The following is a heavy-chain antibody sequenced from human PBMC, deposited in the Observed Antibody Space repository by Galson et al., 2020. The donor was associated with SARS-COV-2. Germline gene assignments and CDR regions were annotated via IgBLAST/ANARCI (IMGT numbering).Heavy chain of an antibody. D-gene: IGHD5-18*01. J-gene: IGHJ4*02. CDR1: GFTFSGSA. Sequence: GGSLRLSCAASGFTFSGSAMHWVRQASGKGLEWVGRIRSKANSYATAYAASVKGRFTISRDDSKNTAYLQMNSLKTEDTAVYYCTRHGLYYDVDTAMPVDWGQGTLVTVSS. V-gene: IGHV3-73*01. CDR2: IRSKANSYAT. CDR3: TRHGLYYDVDTAMPVD.